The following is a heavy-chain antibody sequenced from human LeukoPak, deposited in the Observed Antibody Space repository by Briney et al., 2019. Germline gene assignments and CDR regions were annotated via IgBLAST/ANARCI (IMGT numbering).Heavy chain of an antibody. CDR1: GDSVISDSFC. CDR2: MFYNGDT. CDR3: AGRIAVAGYYPLDY. Sequence: PSETLSLTCTVSGDSVISDSFCWAWVRQSPGEGLEWIGCMFYNGDTYYNPSLKSRVTISVDTSKNQFSLKLTSVTAADTAVYYCAGRIAVAGYYPLDYWGQGTLVTVSS. V-gene: IGHV4-39*01. J-gene: IGHJ4*02. D-gene: IGHD6-19*01.